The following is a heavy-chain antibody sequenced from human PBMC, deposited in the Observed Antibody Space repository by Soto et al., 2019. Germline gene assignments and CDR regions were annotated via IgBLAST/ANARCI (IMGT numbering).Heavy chain of an antibody. Sequence: QLQLQESGPGLVKPSETLSLTCTVSGGSISSSSYYWGWIRQPPGKGLEWIGSIYYSGSTYYNPSLKSRVTISVDTSKNQFALKLSAVTAADTAVYYCARQWYDWYFDLWGRGTLVTVSS. D-gene: IGHD2-15*01. CDR3: ARQWYDWYFDL. J-gene: IGHJ2*01. CDR2: IYYSGST. V-gene: IGHV4-39*01. CDR1: GGSISSSSYY.